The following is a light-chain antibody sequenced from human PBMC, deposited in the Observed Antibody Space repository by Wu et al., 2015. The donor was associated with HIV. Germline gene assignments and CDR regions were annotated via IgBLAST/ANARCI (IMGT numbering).Light chain of an antibody. CDR2: HSS. V-gene: IGKV3-20*01. CDR1: QTVTSNY. J-gene: IGKJ2*01. CDR3: QQYERSPST. Sequence: EIVLTQSPATLSLSPGRRATLSCRASQTVTSNYLAWYQHKPGQAPRLLIYHSSTRATGISDRFSGSGSGTDFTLTVDRLEPEDFAIYFCQQYERSPSTFGQGTKLEI.